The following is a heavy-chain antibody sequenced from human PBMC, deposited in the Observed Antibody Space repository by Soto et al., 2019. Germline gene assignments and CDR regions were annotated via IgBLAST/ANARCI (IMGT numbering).Heavy chain of an antibody. J-gene: IGHJ5*02. D-gene: IGHD2-2*01. V-gene: IGHV4-59*01. CDR2: VCDTGST. CDR1: GDSLSSYY. CDR3: ARGPIVVLHAAWFDP. Sequence: QEQLQESGPGLVKPSETLSLTCTVSGDSLSSYYWSWIRQPPGKGLEWIGCVCDTGSTDYTPALTSRVTISVDTSNNKLSLRLTSVNAADKAVYYCARGPIVVLHAAWFDPWGQGTLVTVSS.